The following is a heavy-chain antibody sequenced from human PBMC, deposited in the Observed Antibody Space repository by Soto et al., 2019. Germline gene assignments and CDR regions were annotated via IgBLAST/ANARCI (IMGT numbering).Heavy chain of an antibody. CDR1: GGSISGYY. CDR2: IYYSGST. D-gene: IGHD2-2*01. Sequence: QVQLQESGPGLVKPSETLSLTCAVSGGSISGYYWNWVRQPPGKGLEWIGHIYYSGSTTYNPSLKSRIIISIDTSTNQFSLKLSSVTAGDTAIYYCARVPDTRGYYYGMDVWGQGTTVTVSS. CDR3: ARVPDTRGYYYGMDV. V-gene: IGHV4-59*01. J-gene: IGHJ6*02.